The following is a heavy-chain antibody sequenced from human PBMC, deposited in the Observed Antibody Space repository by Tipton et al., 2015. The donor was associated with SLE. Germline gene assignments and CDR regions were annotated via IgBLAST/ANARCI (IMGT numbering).Heavy chain of an antibody. Sequence: LRLSCAVYGGSFNGYSWSWIRQPPGKGLEWIGEINDSGITYYKSSLKSRVTISLDTSKNQFSLKMTSVTAADTALYFCARGECSSSACYTRFYDYWSQGALVTVSS. CDR3: ARGECSSSACYTRFYDY. V-gene: IGHV4-34*01. CDR1: GGSFNGYS. J-gene: IGHJ4*02. D-gene: IGHD2-2*02. CDR2: INDSGIT.